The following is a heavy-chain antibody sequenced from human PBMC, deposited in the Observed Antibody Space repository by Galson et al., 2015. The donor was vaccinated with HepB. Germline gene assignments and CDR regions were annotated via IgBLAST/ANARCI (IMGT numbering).Heavy chain of an antibody. CDR3: ARSDVLLWFRVLLFGGIGYYMDV. CDR2: INTNTGNP. Sequence: CKASGYTFTSYAMNWVRQAPGQGLEWMGWINTNTGNPTDAQGFTGRFVFSLDTSVSTAYLQISSLKAEDTAVYYCARSDVLLWFRVLLFGGIGYYMDVWVTGTTVTVSS. CDR1: GYTFTSYA. D-gene: IGHD3-10*01. V-gene: IGHV7-4-1*02. J-gene: IGHJ6*03.